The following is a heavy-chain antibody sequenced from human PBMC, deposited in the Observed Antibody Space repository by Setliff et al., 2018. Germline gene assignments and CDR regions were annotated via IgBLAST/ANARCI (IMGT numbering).Heavy chain of an antibody. CDR2: MYYSGKT. CDR3: ASHPRVTIFGVVAFDY. Sequence: PSETLSLTCTVSGGYIARSYFYWGWIRQSPGKGLEWIGTMYYSGKTFYMPSLQSRVTISADTSTNQLSLKLSSVTAADTAAYYCASHPRVTIFGVVAFDYWGQGILVTVSS. CDR1: GGYIARSYFY. V-gene: IGHV4-39*01. J-gene: IGHJ4*02. D-gene: IGHD3-3*01.